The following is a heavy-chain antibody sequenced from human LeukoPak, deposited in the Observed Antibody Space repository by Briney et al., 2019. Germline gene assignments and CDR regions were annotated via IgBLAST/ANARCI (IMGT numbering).Heavy chain of an antibody. CDR2: IHPGDSDT. CDR1: GYRFTNHW. V-gene: IGHV5-51*01. Sequence: GESLKISCQGSGYRFTNHWIAWVRQMPGKGLEWMGIIHPGDSDTRYSPSFQGQVTISADKSISTAYLHWSSLQASDTAMYYCARLGISMRDYFDYWGQGTLVTVSS. D-gene: IGHD7-27*01. J-gene: IGHJ4*02. CDR3: ARLGISMRDYFDY.